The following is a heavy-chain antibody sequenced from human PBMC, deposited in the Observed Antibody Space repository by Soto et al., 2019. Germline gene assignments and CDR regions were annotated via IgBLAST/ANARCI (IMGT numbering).Heavy chain of an antibody. D-gene: IGHD3-3*02. CDR3: ARDLDYIALSFDH. CDR2: VSSAGSKK. CDR1: GFTFRNHC. V-gene: IGHV3-23*01. J-gene: IGHJ4*02. Sequence: EVQLLESGGGLAQPGGSLRLSCAASGFTFRNHCMNWVRQAPGKGLEWVSGVSSAGSKKYYGDSVRGRFTAVRDNSKDTLDLHRESLGVEDAGLYYCARDLDYIALSFDHRGQGTLVTVSS.